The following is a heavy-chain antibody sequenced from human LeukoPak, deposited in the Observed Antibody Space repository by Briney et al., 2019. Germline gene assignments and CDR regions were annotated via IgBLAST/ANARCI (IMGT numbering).Heavy chain of an antibody. J-gene: IGHJ4*02. Sequence: SETLSLTCTVSGGSISSYYWSWIRQPAGKGLEWIGRIYTSGSTNYNPSLKSRVTISVDTSKNQFSLKLSSVTAADTAVYYCASTQSQWESRDYLGQGTLVTVSS. CDR2: IYTSGST. CDR1: GGSISSYY. D-gene: IGHD1-26*01. V-gene: IGHV4-4*07. CDR3: ASTQSQWESRDY.